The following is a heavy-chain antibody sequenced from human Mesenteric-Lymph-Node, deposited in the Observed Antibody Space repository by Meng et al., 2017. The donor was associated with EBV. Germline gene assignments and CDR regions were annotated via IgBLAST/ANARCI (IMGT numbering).Heavy chain of an antibody. V-gene: IGHV4-61*01. D-gene: IGHD3-10*01. CDR1: GGSVSSTSYY. CDR3: ARENPARGNWFDP. Sequence: LPAPGPVPRNPSKTLSLTCTCSGGSVSSTSYYWGWIRQPPGKRLEWIGYVYYSGSTNYNPSLKSRVTISVDTSKNQFSLNLYSVTAADTAVYYCARENPARGNWFDPWGQGALVTVSS. CDR2: VYYSGST. J-gene: IGHJ5*02.